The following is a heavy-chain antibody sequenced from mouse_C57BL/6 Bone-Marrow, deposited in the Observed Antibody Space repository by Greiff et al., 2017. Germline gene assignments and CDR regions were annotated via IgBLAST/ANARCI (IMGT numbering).Heavy chain of an antibody. CDR1: YFAFMASA. V-gene: IGHV1-49*01. CDR3: ARSDGSSTTY. D-gene: IGHD1-1*01. Sequence: LQESGAELVRPGSSVKLSCKDSYFAFMASAMHWVKQRPGHGLEWIGSFTMYSDATEYRENVKGKATLTANKTSSTAYMGLSSLTSEDSAVYYCARSDGSSTTYWGQGTTLTVSS. CDR2: FTMYSDAT. J-gene: IGHJ2*01.